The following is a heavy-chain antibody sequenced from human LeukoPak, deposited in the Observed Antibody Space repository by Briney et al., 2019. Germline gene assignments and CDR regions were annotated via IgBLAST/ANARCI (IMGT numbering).Heavy chain of an antibody. J-gene: IGHJ4*02. D-gene: IGHD5-18*01. CDR1: GFTFDDYG. Sequence: GGSLRLSCAASGFTFDDYGMSWVRQAPGKGLEWVSYISSSGSTIYYADSVKGRFTISRDNAKDSLYLQMNSLRAEDTAVYYCARGEITWIQLSYWGQGTLVTVSS. CDR3: ARGEITWIQLSY. V-gene: IGHV3-48*04. CDR2: ISSSGSTI.